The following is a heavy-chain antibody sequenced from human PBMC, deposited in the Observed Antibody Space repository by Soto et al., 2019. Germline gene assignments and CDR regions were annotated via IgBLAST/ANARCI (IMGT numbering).Heavy chain of an antibody. Sequence: QVQLVESGGGVVQPGRSLRLSCAASGFTFSSYGMHWVRQAPGKGLEWVAVIWYDGSNKYYADSVKGRFTISRDNSKNTLYLQMNSLRAEYTAVYYCAREGCSSTSCYQGWFDPWGQGTLVTV. CDR3: AREGCSSTSCYQGWFDP. CDR2: IWYDGSNK. V-gene: IGHV3-33*01. CDR1: GFTFSSYG. J-gene: IGHJ5*02. D-gene: IGHD2-2*01.